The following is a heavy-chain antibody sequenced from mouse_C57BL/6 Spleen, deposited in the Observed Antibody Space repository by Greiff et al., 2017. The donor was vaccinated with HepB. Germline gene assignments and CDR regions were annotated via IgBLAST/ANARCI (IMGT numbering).Heavy chain of an antibody. V-gene: IGHV5-4*01. CDR1: GFTFSSYA. CDR3: ARDGVYYDYDERFAY. Sequence: DVHLVESGGGLVKPGGSLKLSCAASGFTFSSYAMSWVRQTPEKRLEWVATISDGGSYTYYPDNVKGRFTISRDNAKNNLYLQMSHLKSEDTAMYYCARDGVYYDYDERFAYWGQGTLVTVSA. J-gene: IGHJ3*01. CDR2: ISDGGSYT. D-gene: IGHD2-4*01.